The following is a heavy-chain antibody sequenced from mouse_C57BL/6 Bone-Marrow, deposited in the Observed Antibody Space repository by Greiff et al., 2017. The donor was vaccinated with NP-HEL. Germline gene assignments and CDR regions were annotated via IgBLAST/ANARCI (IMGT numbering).Heavy chain of an antibody. V-gene: IGHV1-74*01. CDR3: ASPIYCGSSYEYFDV. D-gene: IGHD1-1*01. CDR2: IHPSDSDT. J-gene: IGHJ1*03. CDR1: GYTFTSYW. Sequence: QVQLQQPGAELVKPGASVKVSCKASGYTFTSYWMHWVKQRPGQGLEWIGRIHPSDSDTNYNQKFKGKATLTVDKSSSTAYMQLSSLTSEDSAVYYCASPIYCGSSYEYFDVWGTGTTVTVSS.